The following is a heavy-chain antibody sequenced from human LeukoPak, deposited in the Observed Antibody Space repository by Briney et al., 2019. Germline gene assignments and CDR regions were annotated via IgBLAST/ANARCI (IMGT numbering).Heavy chain of an antibody. CDR1: GFTFSSHG. Sequence: GGTLRLSCAASGFTFSSHGMNWVRQAPGKGLEWVSGIRGGGVTTYYADSVKGRFTISRDNSKNTLYLQMNSLRAEDTAVYYCARFIAAPYYFDYWGRGTLVTVSS. D-gene: IGHD6-13*01. J-gene: IGHJ4*02. V-gene: IGHV3-23*01. CDR2: IRGGGVTT. CDR3: ARFIAAPYYFDY.